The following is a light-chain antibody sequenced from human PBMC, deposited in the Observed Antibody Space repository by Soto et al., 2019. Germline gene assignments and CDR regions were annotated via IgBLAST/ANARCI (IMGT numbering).Light chain of an antibody. J-gene: IGKJ5*01. Sequence: EIALTQSPDTLSLSPGERTTLSCRASQSVSSYLAWYQQKPGQAPRLLIYDASNRATGIPARFSGSGSGTDFTLTISSLEPEDFAVYYCQQRSNWPPITFGQGTRLEIK. CDR2: DAS. CDR3: QQRSNWPPIT. V-gene: IGKV3-11*01. CDR1: QSVSSY.